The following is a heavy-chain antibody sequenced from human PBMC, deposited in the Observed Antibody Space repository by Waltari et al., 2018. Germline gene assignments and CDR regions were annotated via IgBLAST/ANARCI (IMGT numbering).Heavy chain of an antibody. D-gene: IGHD3-10*01. V-gene: IGHV1-2*02. Sequence: QVQLVQSGAEVKKPGASVKVSCKASGYTFTGYYMHWVRQAPGQGLEWMGWINPSSGGTNYAQKFQGRVTMTRDTSISTAYMELSRLRSDDTAVYYCARDPPRYYYGSGSSDYWGQGTLVTVSS. CDR1: GYTFTGYY. J-gene: IGHJ4*02. CDR3: ARDPPRYYYGSGSSDY. CDR2: INPSSGGT.